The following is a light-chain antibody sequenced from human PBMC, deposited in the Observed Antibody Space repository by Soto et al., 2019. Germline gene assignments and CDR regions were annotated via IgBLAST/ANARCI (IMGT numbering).Light chain of an antibody. V-gene: IGKV1-5*03. Sequence: DIQRTQSPSTLSASVGDRAAITCRASQTISSWLAWYQQKPGKAPKLLIYKASNLESGVPSRFSGGGSGTEFTLTISSLQPDDFASYYCQQYNSFPWTFGQGTKVDIK. J-gene: IGKJ1*01. CDR1: QTISSW. CDR2: KAS. CDR3: QQYNSFPWT.